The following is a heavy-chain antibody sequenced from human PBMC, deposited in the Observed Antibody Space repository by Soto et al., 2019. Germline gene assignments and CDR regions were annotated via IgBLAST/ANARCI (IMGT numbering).Heavy chain of an antibody. CDR1: GFTFSSYE. CDR2: ISSSGSTI. J-gene: IGHJ6*02. V-gene: IGHV3-48*03. CDR3: ARLTYYDFWSGYPAPPDYYYYYGMDV. D-gene: IGHD3-3*01. Sequence: VGSLRLSCAASGFTFSSYEMNWVRQAPGKGLERVSYISSSGSTIYYADSVKGRFTISRDNAKNSLYLQMNSLRAEDTTVYYCARLTYYDFWSGYPAPPDYYYYYGMDVCGQGTTVTVSS.